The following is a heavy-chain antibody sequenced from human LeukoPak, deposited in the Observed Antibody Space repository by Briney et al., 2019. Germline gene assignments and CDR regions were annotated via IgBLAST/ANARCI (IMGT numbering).Heavy chain of an antibody. Sequence: GASVKVSCKASGGTFSSYAISWVRQAPGQGLEWMGGIIPIFGTANYAQKFQGRVTITADESTSTAYMELSSLRSEDTAVYYCARDGGLYDSSGYYWIDYWGQGTLVTVSS. D-gene: IGHD3-22*01. J-gene: IGHJ4*02. V-gene: IGHV1-69*13. CDR1: GGTFSSYA. CDR2: IIPIFGTA. CDR3: ARDGGLYDSSGYYWIDY.